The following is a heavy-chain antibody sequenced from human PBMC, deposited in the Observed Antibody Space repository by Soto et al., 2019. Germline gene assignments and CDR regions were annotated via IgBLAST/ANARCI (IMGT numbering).Heavy chain of an antibody. Sequence: ASVKVSCKASGYTFTRYDINWVRQATGQGLEWMGWMNPNSGNTGYAQKFQGRVTMTRNTSISTAYMELSSLRSEDTAVYYCARGVLRYFDWLLSNAFDIWGQGTMVTVSS. CDR2: MNPNSGNT. V-gene: IGHV1-8*01. D-gene: IGHD3-9*01. J-gene: IGHJ3*02. CDR1: GYTFTRYD. CDR3: ARGVLRYFDWLLSNAFDI.